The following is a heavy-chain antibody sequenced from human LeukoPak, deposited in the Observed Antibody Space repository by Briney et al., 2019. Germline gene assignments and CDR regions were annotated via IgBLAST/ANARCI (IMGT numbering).Heavy chain of an antibody. Sequence: GASVKVSCKASGYTFSSHGISWVGQAPGQGLEWMGWISGYNGKTNYAQNFQGRVTMTTDTSTSTAYLELRSLRSDDTAVYYCARDGESGYDSFDWFDPWGQGTLVTVSS. CDR1: GYTFSSHG. CDR3: ARDGESGYDSFDWFDP. CDR2: ISGYNGKT. V-gene: IGHV1-18*04. D-gene: IGHD5-12*01. J-gene: IGHJ5*02.